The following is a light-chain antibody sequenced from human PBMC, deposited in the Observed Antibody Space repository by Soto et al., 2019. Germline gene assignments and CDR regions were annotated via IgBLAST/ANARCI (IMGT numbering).Light chain of an antibody. CDR1: SSNVVGYNY. Sequence: QSVLTQPASVSGPPVQSITISCTGTSSNVVGYNYVSWYQQHPGKAPKLMIYDVSNRPSGVSNRFSGSKSGNTASLTISGLQAEDEADYYCSSYTSSSTLNYVFGTGTKVTVL. J-gene: IGLJ1*01. CDR2: DVS. V-gene: IGLV2-14*01. CDR3: SSYTSSSTLNYV.